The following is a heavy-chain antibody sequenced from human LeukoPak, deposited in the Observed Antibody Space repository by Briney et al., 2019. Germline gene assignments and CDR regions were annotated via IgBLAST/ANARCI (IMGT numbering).Heavy chain of an antibody. D-gene: IGHD3-22*01. Sequence: PGGSLRLSCAASGFNFSDYSMTWVRQAPGKGLEWVSSINGVSDYIYYADSVKGRFTVSRDNAKNSLYLEMNSLRVDDTAVYYCAREGTMISSFDYWGQGTLVTVSS. CDR1: GFNFSDYS. CDR2: INGVSDYI. J-gene: IGHJ4*02. CDR3: AREGTMISSFDY. V-gene: IGHV3-21*06.